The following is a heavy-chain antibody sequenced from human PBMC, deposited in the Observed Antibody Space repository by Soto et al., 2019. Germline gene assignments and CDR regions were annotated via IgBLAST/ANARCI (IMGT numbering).Heavy chain of an antibody. CDR3: AHRGYSGYAGGMDV. V-gene: IGHV2-5*02. J-gene: IGHJ6*02. CDR2: IYWDDDK. Sequence: QITLKESGTTLVKPTQTLTLTCTFSGFSLSTSGVGVGWIRQPPGKALEWLALIYWDDDKRYSPSLKSRLTITKDTSKNQLVLTMTNMDPVDTATYYCAHRGYSGYAGGMDVWGQGTTVTVSS. D-gene: IGHD5-12*01. CDR1: GFSLSTSGVG.